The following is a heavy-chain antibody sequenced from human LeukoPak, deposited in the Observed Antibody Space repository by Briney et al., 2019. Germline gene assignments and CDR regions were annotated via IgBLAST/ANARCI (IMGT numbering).Heavy chain of an antibody. V-gene: IGHV3-23*01. Sequence: GGSLRLSCAASGFNFSNYAMSWVRQAPGKGHNWVSAIRGRGGSTYYAHSVKGRFTISRDNSKNTLYLQVNSVRAEDTAVYYCAKASHYDNSGYQYYFAYWGQGTLVTVSS. J-gene: IGHJ4*02. CDR2: IRGRGGST. CDR1: GFNFSNYA. D-gene: IGHD3-22*01. CDR3: AKASHYDNSGYQYYFAY.